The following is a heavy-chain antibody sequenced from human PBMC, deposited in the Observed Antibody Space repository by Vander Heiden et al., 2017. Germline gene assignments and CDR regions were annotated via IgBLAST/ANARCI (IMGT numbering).Heavy chain of an antibody. J-gene: IGHJ1*01. CDR3: ARGWGSYCGIAEDFHH. CDR1: GFTFSSYW. Sequence: EGQLVESGGGLVQPGGSLRLSCAASGFTFSSYWMSWVRQAPGKGLKWVANIKQAGSEKFYVDSVKCRVTISRDNAKNSLYLQMNSLSAEETAVDYCARGWGSYCGIAEDFHHW. V-gene: IGHV3-7*01. CDR2: IKQAGSEK. D-gene: IGHD1-26*01.